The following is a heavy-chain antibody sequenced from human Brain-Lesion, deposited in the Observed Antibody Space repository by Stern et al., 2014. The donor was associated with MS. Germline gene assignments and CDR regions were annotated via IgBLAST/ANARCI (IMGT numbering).Heavy chain of an antibody. Sequence: QVQLQESGPGLVKPSGTLSLTCAVSGGSISSSNLWSLVRQSPGKGLEWIGVTYHSGGTKYSHSFASRVIISVDKSKNQFSLKLSYVTAADTAVYYCARELPDLNAFDIWGQGTMVTVSS. CDR1: GGSISSSNL. V-gene: IGHV4-4*02. D-gene: IGHD1-14*01. J-gene: IGHJ3*02. CDR2: TYHSGGT. CDR3: ARELPDLNAFDI.